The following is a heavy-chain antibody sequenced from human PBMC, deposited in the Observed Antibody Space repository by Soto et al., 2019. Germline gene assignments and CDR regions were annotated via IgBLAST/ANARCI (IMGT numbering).Heavy chain of an antibody. Sequence: SETLSLTCTVSGGSISSSSYYWGWIRQPPGKGLEWIGSIYYSGSTYYNPSLKSRVTISVDTSKNQFSLKLSSVTAADTAVYYCARRPLDYGDFTNYYYYMDVWGKGTTVTVSS. D-gene: IGHD4-17*01. CDR3: ARRPLDYGDFTNYYYYMDV. V-gene: IGHV4-39*01. CDR2: IYYSGST. CDR1: GGSISSSSYY. J-gene: IGHJ6*03.